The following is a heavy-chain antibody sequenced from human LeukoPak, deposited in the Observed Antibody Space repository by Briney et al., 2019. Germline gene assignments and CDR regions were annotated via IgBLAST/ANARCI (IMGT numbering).Heavy chain of an antibody. J-gene: IGHJ4*02. CDR3: ARDLKRMAAVQPPEFDY. D-gene: IGHD6-13*01. Sequence: GGSLRLSCAASGFTFDDYGMSWVRQAPGKGLEWVYGINWKGGSTGYADSVEGRFTISRDNAKNSLYLQMNSLRVEDTALYYCARDLKRMAAVQPPEFDYRGQGTLVTVSS. CDR1: GFTFDDYG. CDR2: INWKGGST. V-gene: IGHV3-20*04.